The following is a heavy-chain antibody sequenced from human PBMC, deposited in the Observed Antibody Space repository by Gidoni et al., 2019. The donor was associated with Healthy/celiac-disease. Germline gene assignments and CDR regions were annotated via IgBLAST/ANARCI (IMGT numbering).Heavy chain of an antibody. V-gene: IGHV3-9*01. J-gene: IGHJ3*02. Sequence: EVQLVESGGGLVQPGRYLRLSCAASGFTFDDYAMHWVRQAPGKGLEWVSGISWNSGSIGYADSVKGRFTISRDNAKNSLYLQMNSLRAEDTALYYCAKVFRSGYYSVGAFDIWGQGTMVTVSS. CDR3: AKVFRSGYYSVGAFDI. CDR2: ISWNSGSI. CDR1: GFTFDDYA. D-gene: IGHD3-22*01.